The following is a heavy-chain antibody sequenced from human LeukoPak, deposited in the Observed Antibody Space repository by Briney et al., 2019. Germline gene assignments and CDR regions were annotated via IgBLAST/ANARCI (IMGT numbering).Heavy chain of an antibody. CDR3: ARHSTSGWYDC. D-gene: IGHD2-2*01. CDR1: GFTFSNHA. V-gene: IGHV3-23*01. Sequence: PGGSLRLSCAASGFTFSNHAMSWVRQAPGRGLEWVSAMSLSGSTYYADSVKGRFTISRDNAKNSLYLQMHSLRVEDTAVYYCARHSTSGWYDCWGQGTLVNVSP. J-gene: IGHJ5*01. CDR2: MSLSGST.